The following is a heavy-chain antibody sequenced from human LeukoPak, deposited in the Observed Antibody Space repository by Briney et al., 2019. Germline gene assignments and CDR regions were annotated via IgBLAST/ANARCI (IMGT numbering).Heavy chain of an antibody. D-gene: IGHD3-22*01. CDR2: IVVGSGNT. Sequence: ASVKVSCKAPGFTXTSSAVQWVRQARGQRLEWIGWIVVGSGNTNYAQKFQERVTITRDMSTSTAYMELSSLRSEDTAVYYCAASPDYYDSSGYSYYFDYWGQGTLVTVSS. CDR3: AASPDYYDSSGYSYYFDY. J-gene: IGHJ4*02. V-gene: IGHV1-58*01. CDR1: GFTXTSSA.